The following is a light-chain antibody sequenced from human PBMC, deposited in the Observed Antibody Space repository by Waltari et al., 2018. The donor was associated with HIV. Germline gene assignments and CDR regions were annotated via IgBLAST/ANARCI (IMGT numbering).Light chain of an antibody. V-gene: IGKV1-5*03. Sequence: DVQMTQSPSTLSASVGDTVTITCRASQSISTWLAWYQQKPGKAPKLLIYRASSLQSGVPSRFSGCGSETEFTLTINSLQPDDFATYYCQQYNTYSQTFGQGTKVDIK. J-gene: IGKJ1*01. CDR3: QQYNTYSQT. CDR2: RAS. CDR1: QSISTW.